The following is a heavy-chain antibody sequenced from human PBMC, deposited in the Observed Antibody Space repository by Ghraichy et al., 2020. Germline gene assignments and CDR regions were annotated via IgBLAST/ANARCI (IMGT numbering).Heavy chain of an antibody. CDR1: GFSFSSYT. CDR3: VKGSRQYCSSISCYLGDY. D-gene: IGHD2-2*01. J-gene: IGHJ4*02. Sequence: GGSLRLSCSASGFSFSSYTLHWVRQAPGKGLEYVSGISNNGGNTYYADSVKGRFTISRDNSKDTVYLQMSSLRAEDTAVYYCVKGSRQYCSSISCYLGDYWGQGTLVTVSS. CDR2: ISNNGGNT. V-gene: IGHV3-64D*06.